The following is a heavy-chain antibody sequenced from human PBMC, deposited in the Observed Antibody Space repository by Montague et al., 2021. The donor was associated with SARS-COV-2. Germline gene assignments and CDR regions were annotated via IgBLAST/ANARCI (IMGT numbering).Heavy chain of an antibody. CDR2: IHHGGST. V-gene: IGHV4-34*01. Sequence: SETLSLTCAVHGGSFSTYSWNWIRQPPGKGLEWIGEIHHGGSTNYNPSLKSRVTISVDTSKNQFSLKPTSVAAADTAVYYCARLRDGVVPSPILGVGPYYSYYYMDVWGRGTTVTVSS. J-gene: IGHJ6*03. CDR3: ARLRDGVVPSPILGVGPYYSYYYMDV. CDR1: GGSFSTYS. D-gene: IGHD3-10*01.